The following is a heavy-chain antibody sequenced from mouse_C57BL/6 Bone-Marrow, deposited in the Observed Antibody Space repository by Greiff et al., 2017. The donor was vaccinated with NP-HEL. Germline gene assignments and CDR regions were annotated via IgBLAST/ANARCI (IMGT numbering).Heavy chain of an antibody. CDR3: ARKSHYSNYSWFAY. CDR2: INPNNGGT. J-gene: IGHJ3*01. V-gene: IGHV1-18*01. CDR1: GYTFTDYN. Sequence: VQLQQSGPELVKPGASVEIPCKASGYTFTDYNMDWVKQSHGKSLEWIGDINPNNGGTIYNQKFKGKATLTVDKSSSTAYMELRSLTSEDTAVYYCARKSHYSNYSWFAYWGQGTLVTVSA. D-gene: IGHD2-5*01.